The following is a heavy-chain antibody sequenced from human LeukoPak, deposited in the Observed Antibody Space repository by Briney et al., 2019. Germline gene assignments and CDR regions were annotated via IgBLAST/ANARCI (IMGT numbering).Heavy chain of an antibody. CDR2: IIPIFGTA. CDR1: GGTFSSYA. D-gene: IGHD3-22*01. CDR3: ARGPSGSPMVWFDP. V-gene: IGHV1-69*05. Sequence: RASVKVSCKASGGTFSSYAISWVRQAPGQGLEWMGGIIPIFGTANYAQKFQGRVTITTDESTSTAYMELSSLRSEDTAVYYCARGPSGSPMVWFDPWGQGTLVTASS. J-gene: IGHJ5*02.